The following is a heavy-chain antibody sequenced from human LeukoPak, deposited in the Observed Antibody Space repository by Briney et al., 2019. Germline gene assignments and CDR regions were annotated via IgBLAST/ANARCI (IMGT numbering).Heavy chain of an antibody. CDR2: MHYTGNT. CDR3: ARVTRYPGIAVAGFDP. D-gene: IGHD6-13*01. V-gene: IGHV4-39*01. CDR1: GGSIDSDNYY. J-gene: IGHJ5*02. Sequence: SETLSLTCAVSGGSIDSDNYYWGWIRRPPGKGLEWIGHMHYTGNTQHNPSLKSRVIISVDMSRNQFSLKLSSVTAADTAVYYCARVTRYPGIAVAGFDPWGQGTLVTVSS.